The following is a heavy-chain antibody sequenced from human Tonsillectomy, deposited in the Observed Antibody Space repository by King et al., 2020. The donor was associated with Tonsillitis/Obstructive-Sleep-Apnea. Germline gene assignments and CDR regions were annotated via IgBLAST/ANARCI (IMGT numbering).Heavy chain of an antibody. D-gene: IGHD3-10*01. V-gene: IGHV3-21*01. Sequence: VQLVESGGGLVMPGGSLSLSCAASGFTFGGHNMHWVRQAPGKGLEWVSSITSTGNSMSYADSVKGRFTISRDNAKDSLYLQMDSLRAEDTAVYYCAREGFTYYYMDVWGNGSTVTVSS. CDR2: ITSTGNSM. J-gene: IGHJ6*03. CDR3: AREGFTYYYMDV. CDR1: GFTFGGHN.